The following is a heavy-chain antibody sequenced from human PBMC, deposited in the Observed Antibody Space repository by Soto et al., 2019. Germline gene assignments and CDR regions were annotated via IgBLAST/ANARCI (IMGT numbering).Heavy chain of an antibody. D-gene: IGHD6-6*01. CDR3: AKVPFEYSSTSSDF. CDR1: GFTFSSYG. CDR2: IWDDGTHT. J-gene: IGHJ4*02. V-gene: IGHV3-33*06. Sequence: PGGSLRLSCAASGFTFSSYGMHWVRQAPGKGLEWVAAIWDDGTHTYYADSVKGRFTISRDNSKNTLYLQMNSLRAEDTAVYYCAKVPFEYSSTSSDFWGQGTLVTVSS.